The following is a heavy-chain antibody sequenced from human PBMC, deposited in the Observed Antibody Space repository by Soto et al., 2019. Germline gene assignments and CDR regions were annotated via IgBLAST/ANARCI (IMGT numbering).Heavy chain of an antibody. CDR1: GGSFSGYY. J-gene: IGHJ2*01. Sequence: QVQLQQWGAGPLRPLEPLSLTCGVSGGSFSGYYWAWIRQAPGKGLEWIGEINDRGSINYNPSLKSRVSISFDTSKHHYSLNLRSVTAADTAVYYCARESHDILTGPPWVWYFDLWGRGTLVTVSS. CDR3: ARESHDILTGPPWVWYFDL. D-gene: IGHD3-9*01. V-gene: IGHV4-34*01. CDR2: INDRGSI.